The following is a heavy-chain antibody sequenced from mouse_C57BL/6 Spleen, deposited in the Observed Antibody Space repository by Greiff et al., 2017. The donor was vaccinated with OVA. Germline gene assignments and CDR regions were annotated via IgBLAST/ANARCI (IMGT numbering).Heavy chain of an antibody. CDR2: IDPSDSYT. CDR1: GYTFTSYW. J-gene: IGHJ2*01. V-gene: IGHV1-69*01. CDR3: ARWDTTSSFYFDY. D-gene: IGHD1-1*01. Sequence: QVQLKQPGAELVMPGASVKLSCKASGYTFTSYWMHWVKQRPGQALEWIGEIDPSDSYTNYNQKFKGKSTLTVDKSSSTAYMQLSSLTSEDSAVYYCARWDTTSSFYFDYWGQGTTLTVSS.